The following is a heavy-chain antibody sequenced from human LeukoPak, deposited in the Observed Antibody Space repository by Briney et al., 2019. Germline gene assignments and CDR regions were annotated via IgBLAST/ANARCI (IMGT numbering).Heavy chain of an antibody. Sequence: SETLSLTCTVSGGSISSYYWSWIRQPPGKGLEWIGYIYYSGSTNYNPSLKSRVTISVDTSKNQFSLKLSSVTAADTAVYYCARDTVIFHGSEGNAFDIWGQGTMVTVSS. CDR1: GGSISSYY. CDR3: ARDTVIFHGSEGNAFDI. D-gene: IGHD3-10*01. CDR2: IYYSGST. J-gene: IGHJ3*02. V-gene: IGHV4-59*01.